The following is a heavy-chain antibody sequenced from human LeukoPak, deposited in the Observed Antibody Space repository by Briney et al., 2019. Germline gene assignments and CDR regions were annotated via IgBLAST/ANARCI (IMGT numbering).Heavy chain of an antibody. D-gene: IGHD3-10*01. CDR1: GGSFSGYY. CDR3: ARGPDSGSYYAWFDP. CDR2: TNHSGST. V-gene: IGHV4-34*01. Sequence: PTETLSLTCAVYGGSFSGYYWSWIRQPPGKGLEWIGETNHSGSTNYNPSLKSRVTISVDTSKNQVSLKLNSVTAADTAVYYCARGPDSGSYYAWFDPWGQGTLVTVSS. J-gene: IGHJ5*02.